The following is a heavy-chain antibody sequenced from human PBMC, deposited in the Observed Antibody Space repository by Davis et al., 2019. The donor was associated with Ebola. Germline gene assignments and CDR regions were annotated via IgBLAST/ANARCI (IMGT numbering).Heavy chain of an antibody. CDR3: ARGKRVGGNWFDP. V-gene: IGHV4-4*02. J-gene: IGHJ5*02. D-gene: IGHD1-26*01. CDR1: GGSISSSNW. Sequence: SETLSLTCTVSGGSISSSNWWSWVRQPPGKGLEWIGEIYHSGSTNYNPSLKSRVTISVDKSKNQFSLKLSSVTAADTAVYYCARGKRVGGNWFDPWGQGTLVTVSP. CDR2: IYHSGST.